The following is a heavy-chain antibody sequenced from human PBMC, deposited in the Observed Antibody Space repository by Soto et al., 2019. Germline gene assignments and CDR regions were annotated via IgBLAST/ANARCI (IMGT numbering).Heavy chain of an antibody. CDR2: ISAYNGNT. D-gene: IGHD6-19*01. V-gene: IGHV1-18*01. J-gene: IGHJ4*02. CDR3: ARKHIKQWLVPPDY. Sequence: GASVKVSCKASGYTFTSYGISWVRQAPGQGLEWMGWISAYNGNTNYAQKLQGRVTMTTDTSTSTAYMELRSLRSDDTAVYYCARKHIKQWLVPPDYWGQGTLVTVSS. CDR1: GYTFTSYG.